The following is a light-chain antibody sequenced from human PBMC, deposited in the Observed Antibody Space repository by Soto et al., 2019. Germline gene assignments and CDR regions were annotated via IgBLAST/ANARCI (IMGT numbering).Light chain of an antibody. Sequence: QPASVSGSPGQSITISCTGSSSDVGYYNYVSWYQQHPGKAPKLIIFDVSNRPSGVSNRFSGSKSANTASLTISGLQAEDEADYYCSSYSDSSTLFGGGTKLTVL. CDR1: SSDVGYYNY. J-gene: IGLJ2*01. CDR2: DVS. V-gene: IGLV2-14*01. CDR3: SSYSDSSTL.